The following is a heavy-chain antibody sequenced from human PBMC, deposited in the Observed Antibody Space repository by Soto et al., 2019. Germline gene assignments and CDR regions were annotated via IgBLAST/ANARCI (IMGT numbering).Heavy chain of an antibody. D-gene: IGHD2-21*02. CDR3: ASGRTVVTPYDY. Sequence: EVQLLESGGGLVQPGGSLRLSCAASGFTFSSYAMRWVRQAPGKGLEWVSAISGSGGSTYYADSVKGRFTISRDNSKNTLYLQMNSLRAEDTAVYYCASGRTVVTPYDYWGQGTLVTVSS. CDR2: ISGSGGST. CDR1: GFTFSSYA. V-gene: IGHV3-23*01. J-gene: IGHJ4*02.